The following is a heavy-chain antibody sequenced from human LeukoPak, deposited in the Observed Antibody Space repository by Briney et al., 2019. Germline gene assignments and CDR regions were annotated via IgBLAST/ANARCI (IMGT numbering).Heavy chain of an antibody. Sequence: SETLSLTCAVSGYSISSGYQWAWIRQSPGKGLEWIGSIYHSGSAHYNPSLKSRVTISVETSKNQFSLKMYSVAAADTAVYYCARDPRWLTPDCTSTSCYENYFDPWGQGTLVTVSS. CDR3: ARDPRWLTPDCTSTSCYENYFDP. CDR2: IYHSGSA. V-gene: IGHV4-38-2*02. D-gene: IGHD2-2*01. CDR1: GYSISSGYQ. J-gene: IGHJ5*02.